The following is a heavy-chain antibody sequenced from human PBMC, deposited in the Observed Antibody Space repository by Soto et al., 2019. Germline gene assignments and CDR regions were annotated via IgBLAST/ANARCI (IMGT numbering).Heavy chain of an antibody. CDR3: ASVDYGDLFFRY. CDR1: GGTFSNSP. J-gene: IGHJ4*02. CDR2: IIPFLSTT. V-gene: IGHV1-69*01. Sequence: QVQLVQSGAEVKKPGSSVKVSCEASGGTFSNSPISWVRQAPGQGLEWLGGIIPFLSTTNYAQKFRGRVTITADESTSAAYMELTYLTSADTACYYCASVDYGDLFFRYWGQGTLVTVSS. D-gene: IGHD4-17*01.